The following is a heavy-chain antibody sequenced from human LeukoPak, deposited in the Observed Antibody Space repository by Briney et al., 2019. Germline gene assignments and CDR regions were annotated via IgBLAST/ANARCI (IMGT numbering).Heavy chain of an antibody. CDR2: IYYSGST. CDR1: GGSISSYY. J-gene: IGHJ5*02. CDR3: ARLYVPAAILRFGFGWFDP. D-gene: IGHD2-2*02. Sequence: SETLSLTCTVSGGSISSYYWSWIRQPPGKGLEWTGYIYYSGSTNYNPSLKSRVTISVDTSKNQFSLKLSSVTAADTAVYYCARLYVPAAILRFGFGWFDPWGQGTLVTVSS. V-gene: IGHV4-59*08.